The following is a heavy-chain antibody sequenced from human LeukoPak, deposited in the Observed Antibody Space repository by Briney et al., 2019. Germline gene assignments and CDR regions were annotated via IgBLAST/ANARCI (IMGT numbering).Heavy chain of an antibody. CDR2: IYYSGST. Sequence: PSETLSLTCTVSGGSISSYYWSWIRQPPGKGLEWTGYIYYSGSTNYNPSLKSRVTISVDTSKNQFSLKLSSVTAADTAVYYCXXXXXXXXYFRTRYYGMDVWGQGTTVTVSS. CDR1: GGSISSYY. V-gene: IGHV4-59*01. D-gene: IGHD1-7*01. J-gene: IGHJ6*02. CDR3: XXXXXXXXYFRTRYYGMDV.